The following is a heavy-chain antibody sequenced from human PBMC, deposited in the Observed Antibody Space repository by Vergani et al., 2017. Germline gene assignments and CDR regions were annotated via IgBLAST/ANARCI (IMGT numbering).Heavy chain of an antibody. CDR1: GGSISSGDYY. J-gene: IGHJ3*02. V-gene: IGHV2-26*01. CDR3: ARIRQVGATPPDAFDI. D-gene: IGHD1-26*01. Sequence: QESGPGLVKPSQTLSLTCTVSGGSISSGDYYWSWIRQPPGKALEWLAHIFSNDEKSYSTSLKSRLTISKDTSKSQVVLTMTNMDPVDTATYYCARIRQVGATPPDAFDIWGQGTMVTVSS. CDR2: IFSNDEK.